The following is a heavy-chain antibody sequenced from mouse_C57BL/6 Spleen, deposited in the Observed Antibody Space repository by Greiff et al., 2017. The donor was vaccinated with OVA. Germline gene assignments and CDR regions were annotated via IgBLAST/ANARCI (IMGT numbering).Heavy chain of an antibody. Sequence: QVHVKQSGAELVKPGASVKLSCKASGYTFTSYWMHWVKQRPGQGLEWIGMIHPNSGSTNYNEKFKSKATLTVDKSSSTAYMQLSSLTSEDSAVYYCARDGNWAFDYWGQGTTLTVSS. D-gene: IGHD4-1*01. CDR1: GYTFTSYW. CDR2: IHPNSGST. J-gene: IGHJ2*01. CDR3: ARDGNWAFDY. V-gene: IGHV1-64*01.